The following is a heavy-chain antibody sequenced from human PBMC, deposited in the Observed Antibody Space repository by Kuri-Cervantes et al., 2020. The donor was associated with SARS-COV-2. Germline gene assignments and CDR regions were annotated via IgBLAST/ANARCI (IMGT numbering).Heavy chain of an antibody. D-gene: IGHD3-22*01. J-gene: IGHJ4*02. Sequence: GGSLRLSCAASGFNFSRTDMHWVRQAPGKGLEWVSAISGSGGSTYYADSVKGRFTISRDNSKNTLYLQMNSLRAEDTAVYYCAKDALPTYYYDSSGSSLDYWGQGTLVTVSS. CDR1: GFNFSRTD. CDR2: ISGSGGST. CDR3: AKDALPTYYYDSSGSSLDY. V-gene: IGHV3-23*01.